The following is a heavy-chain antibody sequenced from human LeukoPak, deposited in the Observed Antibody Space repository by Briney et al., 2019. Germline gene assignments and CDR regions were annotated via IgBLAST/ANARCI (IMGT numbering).Heavy chain of an antibody. CDR1: GFTLSSYA. V-gene: IGHV3-23*01. D-gene: IGHD4-17*01. Sequence: GGSLRLSCAASGFTLSSYAMSWVRQAPGKGLEWVSDISGIGGSTYYADSVKGRLTISRDNSKNTLYLQLNSLRADDTAAYYCATSLGAVTNYFGYWGQGTLVTVSS. CDR3: ATSLGAVTNYFGY. J-gene: IGHJ4*02. CDR2: ISGIGGST.